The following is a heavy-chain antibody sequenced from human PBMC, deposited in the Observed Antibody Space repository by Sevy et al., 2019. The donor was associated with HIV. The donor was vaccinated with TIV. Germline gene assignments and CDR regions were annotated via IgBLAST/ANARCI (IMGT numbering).Heavy chain of an antibody. J-gene: IGHJ3*02. CDR2: IKQDGSEK. V-gene: IGHV3-7*03. D-gene: IGHD1-26*01. Sequence: GESLKISCAASGFTFSSYWMSWVRQAPGKGLEWVANIKQDGSEKYYVDSVKGRFTISRDNAKNSLYLQMNSLRAEDTAVYYCARDGASDAFDIWGQGTMVTVSS. CDR3: ARDGASDAFDI. CDR1: GFTFSSYW.